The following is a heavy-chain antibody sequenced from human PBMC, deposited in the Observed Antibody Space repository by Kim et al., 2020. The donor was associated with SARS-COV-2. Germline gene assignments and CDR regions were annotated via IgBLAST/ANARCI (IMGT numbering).Heavy chain of an antibody. D-gene: IGHD3-10*01. V-gene: IGHV4-30-2*01. Sequence: SETLSLTCAVSGGSISSGGYSWSWIRQPPGKGLEWIGYIYHSGSTYYNPSLKSRVTISVDRSKNQFSLKLSSVTAADTAVYYCARESYGSGRIDYWGQGTLVTVSS. CDR2: IYHSGST. CDR3: ARESYGSGRIDY. CDR1: GGSISSGGYS. J-gene: IGHJ4*02.